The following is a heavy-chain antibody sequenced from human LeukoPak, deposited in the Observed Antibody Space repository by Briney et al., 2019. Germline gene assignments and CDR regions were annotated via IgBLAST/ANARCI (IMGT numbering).Heavy chain of an antibody. CDR2: ISSNGGTT. CDR1: GFTFSSYA. CDR3: VKALLKYAYFDAFDI. J-gene: IGHJ3*02. Sequence: QPGGSLRLSCSASGFTFSSYAMHRVRQAPGKGLEFVSTISSNGGTTYYADSLKGRFTISRDNSKNTLYLQMSSLRVEDTAVYYCVKALLKYAYFDAFDIWGQGTMVTVSS. D-gene: IGHD2-21*01. V-gene: IGHV3-64D*06.